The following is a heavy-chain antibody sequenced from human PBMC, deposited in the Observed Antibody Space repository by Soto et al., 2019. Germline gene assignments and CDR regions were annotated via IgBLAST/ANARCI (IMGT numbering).Heavy chain of an antibody. Sequence: QLQLQESGPGLVKPSETLSLTCTVSGGSISSSSYYWGWIRQPPGKGLEWIGSIYYSGSTYYNPSLKGRVTISVDTSKNQFSLKLSSVTAADTAVYYCARDIAVAGTDFDYWGQGTLVTVSS. D-gene: IGHD6-19*01. CDR3: ARDIAVAGTDFDY. J-gene: IGHJ4*02. CDR2: IYYSGST. V-gene: IGHV4-39*02. CDR1: GGSISSSSYY.